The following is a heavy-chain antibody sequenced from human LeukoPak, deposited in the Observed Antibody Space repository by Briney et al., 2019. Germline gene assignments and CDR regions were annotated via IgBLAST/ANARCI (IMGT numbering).Heavy chain of an antibody. J-gene: IGHJ6*03. Sequence: SETLSFTCAVYGGSFSGYYWSWIRQPPGKGLEWIGEINHSGSTNYNPSLKSRVTISVDTSKNQFSLKLSSVTAADTAVYYCARGVVYAPYYYYYYYMDVWGKGTTVTVSS. CDR2: INHSGST. CDR1: GGSFSGYY. D-gene: IGHD2-8*02. V-gene: IGHV4-34*01. CDR3: ARGVVYAPYYYYYYYMDV.